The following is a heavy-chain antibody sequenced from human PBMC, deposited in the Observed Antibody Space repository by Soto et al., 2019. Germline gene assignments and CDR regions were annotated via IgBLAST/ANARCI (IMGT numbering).Heavy chain of an antibody. J-gene: IGHJ4*02. CDR2: IHHSGSA. D-gene: IGHD2-15*01. Sequence: QVQLQESGPGLVKPSQTLSLTCSVSGGSISNDDYYWSWIRQSPGKGLEWIGHIHHSGSAHYNPSLTGRMIISLDTSKSQFSLNLTSVTAADTPIYYCSRLGYCSGGSCHNYWGQGTLVTVSS. V-gene: IGHV4-30-4*01. CDR3: SRLGYCSGGSCHNY. CDR1: GGSISNDDYY.